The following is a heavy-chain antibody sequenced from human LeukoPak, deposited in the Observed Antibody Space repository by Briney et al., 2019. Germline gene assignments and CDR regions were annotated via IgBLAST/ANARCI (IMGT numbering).Heavy chain of an antibody. Sequence: GGSLRLSCAASGFTFSSYSMNWVRQAPGEGLEWVSGISGSGGSAYYADSVKGRFTISRGNSKNTLYLQMNSLRAEDTAVYYCAKDVGFDPWGQGTLVTVSS. CDR3: AKDVGFDP. D-gene: IGHD2-21*01. CDR2: ISGSGGSA. CDR1: GFTFSSYS. V-gene: IGHV3-23*01. J-gene: IGHJ5*02.